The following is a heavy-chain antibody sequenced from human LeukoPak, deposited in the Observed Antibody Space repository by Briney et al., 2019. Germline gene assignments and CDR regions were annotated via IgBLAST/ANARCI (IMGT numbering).Heavy chain of an antibody. CDR2: INHSGST. Sequence: SETLSLTCAVYGGSFGGYYWSWIRQPPGKGLEWIGEINHSGSTNYNPSLKSRVTISVDTSKNQFSLKLSSVTAADTAVYYCARVNYYDSSGPNWFDPWGQGTLVTVSS. CDR3: ARVNYYDSSGPNWFDP. V-gene: IGHV4-34*01. CDR1: GGSFGGYY. D-gene: IGHD3-22*01. J-gene: IGHJ5*02.